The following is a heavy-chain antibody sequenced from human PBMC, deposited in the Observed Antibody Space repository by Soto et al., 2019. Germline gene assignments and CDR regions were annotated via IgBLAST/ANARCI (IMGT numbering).Heavy chain of an antibody. D-gene: IGHD3-22*01. CDR2: INAGNGNT. V-gene: IGHV1-3*01. CDR1: GYTFTSYA. J-gene: IGHJ6*02. CDR3: AREGYYYDSSGYFSDYYYGMDV. Sequence: ASVKVSCKASGYTFTSYAMHWVRQAPGQRLEWMGWINAGNGNTKYSQKFQGRVTITRDTSASTAYMELSSLRSEDTAVYYCAREGYYYDSSGYFSDYYYGMDVWGQGTTVTVSS.